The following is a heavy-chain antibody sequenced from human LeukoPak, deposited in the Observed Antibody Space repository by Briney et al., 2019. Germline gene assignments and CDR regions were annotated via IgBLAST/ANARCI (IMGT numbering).Heavy chain of an antibody. Sequence: GRSLRLSCAASGVTLSDHHMDWVRQPPGKGLEWIGRSRNKANSYTTEYAASVKGRFAISRDDSNNSLYLQMNSLKSEDTAVYYCARVRYGGYDFYQWGQGTLVTVSS. CDR2: SRNKANSYTT. J-gene: IGHJ4*02. CDR3: ARVRYGGYDFYQ. CDR1: GVTLSDHH. D-gene: IGHD4-17*01. V-gene: IGHV3-72*01.